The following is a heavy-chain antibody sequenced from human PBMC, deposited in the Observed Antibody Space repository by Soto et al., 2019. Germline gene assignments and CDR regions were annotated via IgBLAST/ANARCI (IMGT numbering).Heavy chain of an antibody. J-gene: IGHJ5*02. Sequence: QLQLQESGPGLVKPSETLSLTCTVSGGSISSSSYYWGWIRQPPGKGLEWIGSIYYSGSTYYNPSLKSRVTISVDTSKNQFSLKLSSVTAADTAVYYCARHSVTLDYGDYRGLAGFDPWGQGTLVTVSS. CDR1: GGSISSSSYY. V-gene: IGHV4-39*01. CDR3: ARHSVTLDYGDYRGLAGFDP. D-gene: IGHD4-17*01. CDR2: IYYSGST.